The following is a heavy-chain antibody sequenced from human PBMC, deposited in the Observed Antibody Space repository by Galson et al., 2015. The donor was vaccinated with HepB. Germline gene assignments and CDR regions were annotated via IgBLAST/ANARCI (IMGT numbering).Heavy chain of an antibody. CDR3: AKGGAITLVRGVGYMDV. J-gene: IGHJ6*03. V-gene: IGHV1-2*04. D-gene: IGHD3-10*01. CDR2: INPNSGGT. CDR1: EYIFTDFY. Sequence: SVKVSCKASEYIFTDFYIHWVRQAPGQGLEWMGWINPNSGGTNFAQKFQGWVTLTRDTSISTAYMELNRLRSDDTAMYYCAKGGAITLVRGVGYMDVWGKGSTVTVSS.